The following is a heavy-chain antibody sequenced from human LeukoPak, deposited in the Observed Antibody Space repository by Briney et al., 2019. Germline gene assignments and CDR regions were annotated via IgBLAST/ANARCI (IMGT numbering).Heavy chain of an antibody. CDR3: AKDKVERRSINHYFDS. Sequence: GGSLRLSCVASGFTFSTYAMGWVRHAPGKGLEWVSAISGSGGTTYYPDSVKGRFTISRDNSKNTLYLQMNSLRADDTTVYYCAKDKVERRSINHYFDSWGQGTLVTVSS. J-gene: IGHJ4*02. CDR2: ISGSGGTT. CDR1: GFTFSTYA. D-gene: IGHD1-1*01. V-gene: IGHV3-23*01.